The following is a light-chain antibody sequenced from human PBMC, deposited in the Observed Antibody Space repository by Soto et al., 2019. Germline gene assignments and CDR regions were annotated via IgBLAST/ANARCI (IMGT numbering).Light chain of an antibody. CDR3: ATWDASLSGNII. CDR2: RNN. J-gene: IGLJ7*01. CDR1: SSNIGGNY. Sequence: VVTQPPSTSGTPGQRVTIPCFGSSSNIGGNYVFWYQHLPGTAPKLLIYRNNQRPSGVPDRFSGSKSGTSASLAISGLRAEDEADYYCATWDASLSGNIIFGGGTQLTVL. V-gene: IGLV1-47*01.